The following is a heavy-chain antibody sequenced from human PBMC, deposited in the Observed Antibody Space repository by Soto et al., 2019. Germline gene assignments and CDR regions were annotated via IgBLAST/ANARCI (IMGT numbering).Heavy chain of an antibody. CDR2: IYYSGST. CDR1: GGSISSYY. Sequence: SETLSLTCTVSGGSISSYYWSWIRQPPGKGLEWIGYIYYSGSTNYNPSLKSRVTISVDTSKNQFSLKLSSVTAADTAVYYCARDEAYSLDYWGQGTLVTVSS. V-gene: IGHV4-59*01. J-gene: IGHJ4*02. CDR3: ARDEAYSLDY. D-gene: IGHD4-4*01.